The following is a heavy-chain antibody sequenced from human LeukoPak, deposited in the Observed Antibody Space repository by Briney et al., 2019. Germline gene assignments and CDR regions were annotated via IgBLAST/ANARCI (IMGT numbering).Heavy chain of an antibody. Sequence: GGSLRLSCAAYGFTLSTYEMNWVRQAPGKGREWDAYIGRYGVTTYYADSVNGRFTISGDNAKNSLNLQMNSLRAEGTAVYYCATLSDRNFYYSYGLDVWGQGTTVTVS. D-gene: IGHD1-14*01. V-gene: IGHV3-48*03. J-gene: IGHJ6*02. CDR3: ATLSDRNFYYSYGLDV. CDR2: IGRYGVTT. CDR1: GFTLSTYE.